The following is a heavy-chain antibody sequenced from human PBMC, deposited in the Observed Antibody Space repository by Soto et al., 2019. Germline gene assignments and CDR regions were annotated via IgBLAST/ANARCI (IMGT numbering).Heavy chain of an antibody. Sequence: QVTLKESGPVLVKPTETLTLTCTVSGFSLSNARMGVSWIRQPPGKALEWLAHIFSNDEKSYSTSLKSRLTISKDTSKSQVVLTMTNMDPVDTATYYCARVTKYYDFWSGYYTPFDYWGQGTLVTVSS. CDR1: GFSLSNARMG. V-gene: IGHV2-26*01. CDR3: ARVTKYYDFWSGYYTPFDY. D-gene: IGHD3-3*01. CDR2: IFSNDEK. J-gene: IGHJ4*02.